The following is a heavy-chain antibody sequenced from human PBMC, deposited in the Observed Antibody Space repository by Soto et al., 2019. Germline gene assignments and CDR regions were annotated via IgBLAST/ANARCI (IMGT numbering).Heavy chain of an antibody. J-gene: IGHJ3*02. V-gene: IGHV4-39*01. D-gene: IGHD5-12*01. CDR2: IYYSGST. CDR3: ARLTPGEMATIGDAFDI. Sequence: SETLSLTCTVSGGSISSSSYYWGWIRQPPGKGLEWIGSIYYSGSTYYNPSLKSRVTISVDTSKNQFSLKLSSVTAADTAVYYCARLTPGEMATIGDAFDIWGQGTMVTVSS. CDR1: GGSISSSSYY.